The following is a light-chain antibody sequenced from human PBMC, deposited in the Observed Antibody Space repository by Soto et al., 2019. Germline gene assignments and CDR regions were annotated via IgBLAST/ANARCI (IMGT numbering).Light chain of an antibody. V-gene: IGKV1-39*01. CDR1: QSISTY. CDR2: GAS. Sequence: DIQMTQSPSPLSASVGDRVTITCRASQSISTYLNWYQQKPGKAPKLLIYGASSLQSGVPSRFSGSGSGTDFTLTISSLQPEDFGTYYCQQSFSTPRTLGQGTKVDTK. CDR3: QQSFSTPRT. J-gene: IGKJ1*01.